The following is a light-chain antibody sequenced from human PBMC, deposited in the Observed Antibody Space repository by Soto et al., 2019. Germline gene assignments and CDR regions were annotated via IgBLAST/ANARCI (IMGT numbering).Light chain of an antibody. J-gene: IGLJ2*01. CDR2: SNN. CDR3: AAWDDSLNVLV. Sequence: QPVLTQPPSVSGTPGQRVTISCSGSSSNIGSKSVSWYQHLPQTAPKLLIYSNNQRPSGVPDRFSGSKSGTSASLAISGLQSDDGTQYYCAAWDDSLNVLVFGGGTKLTVL. V-gene: IGLV1-44*01. CDR1: SSNIGSKS.